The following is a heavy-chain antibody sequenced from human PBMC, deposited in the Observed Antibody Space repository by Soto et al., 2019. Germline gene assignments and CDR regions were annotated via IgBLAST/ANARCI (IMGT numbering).Heavy chain of an antibody. Sequence: SLRLSCEASGFSFSRHWMTWVRQAPGKGLEWVATIRQDGSEKYYVDSVKGRFTISRDNAKNSLYLQMNSLRAEDTAVYFCARNYYDSSGYFPFDYWGRGTLVTVSS. CDR3: ARNYYDSSGYFPFDY. V-gene: IGHV3-7*01. J-gene: IGHJ4*02. CDR2: IRQDGSEK. CDR1: GFSFSRHW. D-gene: IGHD3-22*01.